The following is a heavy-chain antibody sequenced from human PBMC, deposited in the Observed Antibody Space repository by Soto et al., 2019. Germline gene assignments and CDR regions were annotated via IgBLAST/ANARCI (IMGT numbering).Heavy chain of an antibody. D-gene: IGHD4-17*01. J-gene: IGHJ4*02. Sequence: QVQLVESGGGVVQPGRSLRLSCAASGFTFSSYGMHWVRQAPGKGLEWVAVIWYDGSIKNYADSVKGRFTISRDNSKNTLYLQMNSLRAEDTAVYYCASTLDYDYGDLTEDYWGQGTLVTVSS. CDR1: GFTFSSYG. CDR2: IWYDGSIK. CDR3: ASTLDYDYGDLTEDY. V-gene: IGHV3-33*01.